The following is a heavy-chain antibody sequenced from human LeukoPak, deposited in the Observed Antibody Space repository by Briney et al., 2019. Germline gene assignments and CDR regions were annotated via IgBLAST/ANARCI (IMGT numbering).Heavy chain of an antibody. CDR3: ARDREDNFAFDI. CDR1: GGTFSSYA. Sequence: SVKVSCKASGGTFSSYAISWVRQAPGQGLEWMGRIIPILGIANYAQKFQGRVTITADKSTSTAYMELSSLRSEDTAVYYCARDREDNFAFDIWGQGTMVTVSS. D-gene: IGHD5-24*01. J-gene: IGHJ3*02. CDR2: IIPILGIA. V-gene: IGHV1-69*04.